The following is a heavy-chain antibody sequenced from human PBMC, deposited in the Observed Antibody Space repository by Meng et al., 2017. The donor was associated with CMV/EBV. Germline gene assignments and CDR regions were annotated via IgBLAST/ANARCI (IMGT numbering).Heavy chain of an antibody. V-gene: IGHV2-5*01. D-gene: IGHD2-2*01. Sequence: SGPTLVKPTQTLTLTCTFSGFSLSTSGVGVVWIRQPPGKALEWLALIYLNDDKRYSPSLKSRLTITKDTSKNQVVLTMTNMDPVDTATYYCAHAPLGYCSSTSCYPTGFDYWGQGTLVTVSS. CDR1: GFSLSTSGVG. CDR2: IYLNDDK. J-gene: IGHJ4*02. CDR3: AHAPLGYCSSTSCYPTGFDY.